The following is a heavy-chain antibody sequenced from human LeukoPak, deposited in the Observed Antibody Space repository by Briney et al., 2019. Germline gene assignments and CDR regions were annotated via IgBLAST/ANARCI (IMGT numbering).Heavy chain of an antibody. Sequence: SETLSLTCTVSGGSISSYYWNWIRQPPGKGLEWIGYIYYSGSTNYNPSLKSRVTISVDTSKNQFSLKLSSVTAADTAVYYCARGPQYCSDGSCYSYAFDIWGQGTMVTVSS. CDR1: GGSISSYY. D-gene: IGHD2-15*01. CDR2: IYYSGST. J-gene: IGHJ3*02. CDR3: ARGPQYCSDGSCYSYAFDI. V-gene: IGHV4-59*01.